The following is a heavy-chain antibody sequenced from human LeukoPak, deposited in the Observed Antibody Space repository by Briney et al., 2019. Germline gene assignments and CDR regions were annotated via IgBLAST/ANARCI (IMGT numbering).Heavy chain of an antibody. Sequence: SVKVSCKPSVYTFAGYYMHWVRLAPGPGLEWMGWINPNRGGANYAQNFQGRVTMTRATSISTAYMDLSSLKYDDAAVYYCASDSGFSSTWDPRVFDYWGQGTLVAVSS. D-gene: IGHD5-12*01. V-gene: IGHV1-2*02. J-gene: IGHJ4*02. CDR2: INPNRGGA. CDR3: ASDSGFSSTWDPRVFDY. CDR1: VYTFAGYY.